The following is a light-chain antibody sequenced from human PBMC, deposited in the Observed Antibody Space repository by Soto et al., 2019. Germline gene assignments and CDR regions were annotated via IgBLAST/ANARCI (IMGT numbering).Light chain of an antibody. V-gene: IGKV3-15*01. CDR3: QQYNNWPPTWT. Sequence: EIVMTQSPATLSVSPGGRATLXCRASQSVSSKLAWYQQKPGQAPRLLIHGASTRATGIPARFSGSGSGTEFTLTISSLQSEDFVVYYCQQYNNWPPTWTFGQGTKVDI. CDR2: GAS. CDR1: QSVSSK. J-gene: IGKJ1*01.